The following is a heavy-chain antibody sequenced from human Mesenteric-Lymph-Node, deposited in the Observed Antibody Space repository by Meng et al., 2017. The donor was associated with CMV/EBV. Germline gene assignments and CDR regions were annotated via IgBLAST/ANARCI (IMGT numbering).Heavy chain of an antibody. J-gene: IGHJ3*02. V-gene: IGHV4-4*02. CDR3: ARVCGGSCFAFDI. D-gene: IGHD2-15*01. CDR1: GGSISSSNW. CDR2: IYHSGST. Sequence: SETLSLTCAVSGGSISSSNWWSWVRQPPGKGLEWIGEIYHSGSTNYNPSLKSRVTISVDKSKNQFSLKLSSVTAADTAVYYCARVCGGSCFAFDIWGQGTMVTVSS.